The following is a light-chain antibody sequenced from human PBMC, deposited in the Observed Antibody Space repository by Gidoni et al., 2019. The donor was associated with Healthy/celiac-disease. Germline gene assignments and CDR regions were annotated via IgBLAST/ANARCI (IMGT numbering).Light chain of an antibody. CDR3: QAWDSSTDVV. J-gene: IGLJ2*01. CDR1: KLGDKY. CDR2: QDS. V-gene: IGLV3-1*01. Sequence: SYELTQPHSVSVSPGQTASITCSGDKLGDKYACWYQQKPGQSPVLVIYQDSKRPSGIPARFSGSNSGNTATLTISGTQAMDEADYYCQAWDSSTDVVFGGGTKLTVL.